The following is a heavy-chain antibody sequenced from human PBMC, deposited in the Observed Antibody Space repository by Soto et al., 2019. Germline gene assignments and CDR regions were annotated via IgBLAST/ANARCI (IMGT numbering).Heavy chain of an antibody. V-gene: IGHV3-7*01. CDR1: GLVFSSFW. CDR2: IKQDGSEK. Sequence: GGSLRLSCEASGLVFSSFWMSWVRQAPGKGLEWVAYIKQDGSEKYYVDSVKGRFTISRDNPKSSLYLQMNNLRAEDTAVYYCARGHKGLEVWGQGTTVTVPS. J-gene: IGHJ6*02. CDR3: ARGHKGLEV.